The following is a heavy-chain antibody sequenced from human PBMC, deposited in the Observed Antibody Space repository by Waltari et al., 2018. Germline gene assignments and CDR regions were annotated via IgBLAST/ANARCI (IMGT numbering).Heavy chain of an antibody. J-gene: IGHJ4*02. CDR1: GFSFTNAW. D-gene: IGHD3-16*01. V-gene: IGHV3-15*02. CDR3: TTNSWYGGDY. Sequence: EVQLVESGGALVKPGESLRLSCAASGFSFTNAWMSWVRQVPGKGLEWVGRMKTTSDGGTTDYAAPVKGRFTISRDDSRNTLYLQMNNLATEDTAMYYCTTNSWYGGDYWGQGTLVTVSS. CDR2: MKTTSDGGTT.